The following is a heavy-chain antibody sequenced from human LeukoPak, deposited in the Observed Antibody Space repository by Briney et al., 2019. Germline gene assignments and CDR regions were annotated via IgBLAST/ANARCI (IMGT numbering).Heavy chain of an antibody. Sequence: SETLSLTCTVSGYSISSGYYWGWIRQPPGKGLEWIGSIYHSGSTYYNPSLKSRVTISVDTSKNQFSLKLSSVTAADTAVYYCAKSRPSSSSRRGALDYWGQGTLVTVSS. J-gene: IGHJ4*02. CDR2: IYHSGST. CDR3: AKSRPSSSSRRGALDY. D-gene: IGHD6-6*01. V-gene: IGHV4-38-2*02. CDR1: GYSISSGYY.